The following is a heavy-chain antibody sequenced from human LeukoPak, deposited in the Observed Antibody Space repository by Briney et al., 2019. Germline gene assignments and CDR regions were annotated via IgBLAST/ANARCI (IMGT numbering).Heavy chain of an antibody. CDR3: AKPAASGWLFDAFDI. Sequence: GGSLRLSCEGSGFSFDKYGMHWVRQAPGKGLEWVAFIRYDEGNKYYADSVKGRFTISRDISRNTLYLQMNSLRPEDTALYYCAKPAASGWLFDAFDIWGQGTMVTVSS. D-gene: IGHD6-19*01. V-gene: IGHV3-30*02. J-gene: IGHJ3*02. CDR1: GFSFDKYG. CDR2: IRYDEGNK.